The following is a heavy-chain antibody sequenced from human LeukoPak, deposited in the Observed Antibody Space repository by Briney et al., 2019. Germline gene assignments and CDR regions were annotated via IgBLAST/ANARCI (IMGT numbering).Heavy chain of an antibody. CDR3: ARRGRVAARPRCWFDP. Sequence: ASVKVSCKASGYTSTSYDINWVRQATGQGLEWMGWMNPNSGNTGYAQKFQGRVTMTRNTSISTAYMELSSLRSEDTAVYYCARRGRVAARPRCWFDPWGQGTLVTVSS. CDR1: GYTSTSYD. D-gene: IGHD6-6*01. V-gene: IGHV1-8*01. J-gene: IGHJ5*02. CDR2: MNPNSGNT.